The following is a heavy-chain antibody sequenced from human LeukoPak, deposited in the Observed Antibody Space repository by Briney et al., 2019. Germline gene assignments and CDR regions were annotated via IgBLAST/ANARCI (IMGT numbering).Heavy chain of an antibody. CDR3: ARVLYYDFWSGYPGNYYFDY. Sequence: GASVKVSCKASGYTFTSYGISWVRQAPGQGLEWMGWISAYNGNTNYAQKLQGRVTMTTDTSTSTAYMELRSLRSDDTAVYNCARVLYYDFWSGYPGNYYFDYWGQGTLVTVSS. CDR2: ISAYNGNT. CDR1: GYTFTSYG. V-gene: IGHV1-18*01. D-gene: IGHD3-3*01. J-gene: IGHJ4*02.